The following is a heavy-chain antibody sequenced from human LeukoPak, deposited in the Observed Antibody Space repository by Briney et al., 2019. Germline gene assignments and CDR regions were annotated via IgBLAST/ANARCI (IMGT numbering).Heavy chain of an antibody. V-gene: IGHV3-7*01. D-gene: IGHD2-8*01. CDR1: GFTFGRYW. CDR2: INEGGSRL. Sequence: GSLRLSCAGSGFTFGRYWMSWVRQAPGKGLEWVASINEGGSRLHYLDSVAGRFIISRDDAQNSLFLQMTRLRVDDTAVYYCARLKDDVTKLDYWGQGTLVSVSS. CDR3: ARLKDDVTKLDY. J-gene: IGHJ4*02.